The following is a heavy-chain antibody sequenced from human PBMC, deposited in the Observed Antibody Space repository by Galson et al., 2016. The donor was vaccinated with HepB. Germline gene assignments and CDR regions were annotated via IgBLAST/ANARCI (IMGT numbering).Heavy chain of an antibody. Sequence: SLRLSCAASEFTFSTYGMHWVRQAPAKGLEWVALIWHDGSNNYYADSVKGRFTISRDNPKNTLYLQMNSLKVEDTAVYYCAREMHVAAAAAFDFWGRGTLVTVSS. CDR3: AREMHVAAAAAFDF. CDR1: EFTFSTYG. J-gene: IGHJ4*02. CDR2: IWHDGSNN. V-gene: IGHV3-33*01. D-gene: IGHD6-13*01.